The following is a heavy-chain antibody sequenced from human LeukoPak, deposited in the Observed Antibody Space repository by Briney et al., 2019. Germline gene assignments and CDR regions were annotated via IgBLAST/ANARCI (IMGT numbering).Heavy chain of an antibody. J-gene: IGHJ4*02. D-gene: IGHD6-13*01. CDR3: AKDPTPGYSSSWYCRD. Sequence: GGSLRLSCAASGFTFSSYGMHWVRQAPGKGLEWVAFIRYDGSNKYYADSVKGRFTISRDNSKNTLYLQMNSLRAEDTAVYYCAKDPTPGYSSSWYCRDWGQGTPVTVSS. CDR1: GFTFSSYG. V-gene: IGHV3-30*02. CDR2: IRYDGSNK.